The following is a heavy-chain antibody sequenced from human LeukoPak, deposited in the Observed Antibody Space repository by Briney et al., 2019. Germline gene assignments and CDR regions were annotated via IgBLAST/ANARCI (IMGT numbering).Heavy chain of an antibody. D-gene: IGHD4-23*01. Sequence: SETLSLTCTVSGGSISSSSYYWGWVRQPPGKGLEWIGSIHYSGSTHNNSSLKSRISTSVDTSKNEFSLNLSSVTAADTGIYFCARIRGGLVDSWGQGTLVTVSS. CDR1: GGSISSSSYY. V-gene: IGHV4-39*01. J-gene: IGHJ4*02. CDR2: IHYSGST. CDR3: ARIRGGLVDS.